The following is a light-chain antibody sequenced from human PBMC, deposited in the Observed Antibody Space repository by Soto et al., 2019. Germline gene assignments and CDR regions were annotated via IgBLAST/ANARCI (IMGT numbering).Light chain of an antibody. CDR2: GAS. V-gene: IGKV3-15*01. CDR1: QSVSSN. Sequence: EIVLTQSPATLSLSPGERANLSCRASQSVSSNVAWYQQKLGQAPRLLIYGASTRATGIPARFSGSGSGTEFTLTISSLQSEDFAVYYCQQYDNWPPLTFGGGTKVDIK. CDR3: QQYDNWPPLT. J-gene: IGKJ4*01.